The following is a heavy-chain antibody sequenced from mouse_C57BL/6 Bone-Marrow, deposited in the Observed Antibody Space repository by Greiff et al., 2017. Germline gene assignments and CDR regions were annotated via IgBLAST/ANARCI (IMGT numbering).Heavy chain of an antibody. J-gene: IGHJ4*01. CDR2: INPNYGTT. Sequence: LMESGPELVKPGASVKISCKASGYSFTDYNMNWVKQSNGKSLEWIGVINPNYGTTSYNQKFKGKATLTVDQSSSTAYMQLNSLTSEDSAVYYCARGRDGSSYAMDYWGQGTSVTVSS. D-gene: IGHD1-1*01. V-gene: IGHV1-39*01. CDR1: GYSFTDYN. CDR3: ARGRDGSSYAMDY.